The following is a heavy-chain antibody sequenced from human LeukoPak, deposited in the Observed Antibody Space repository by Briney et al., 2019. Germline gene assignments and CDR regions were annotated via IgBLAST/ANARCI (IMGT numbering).Heavy chain of an antibody. CDR3: GRGFSIDY. D-gene: IGHD3-10*01. V-gene: IGHV1-24*01. CDR2: FDPEDGKT. Sequence: ASVKVSCKVSGYTLTELSIHWVRQAPGKGLEWMGGFDPEDGKTSYTQRFQGRVILTKDTSTDTAYMELSSLTSEDTAVYYCGRGFSIDYWGQGTLVTVSS. CDR1: GYTLTELS. J-gene: IGHJ4*02.